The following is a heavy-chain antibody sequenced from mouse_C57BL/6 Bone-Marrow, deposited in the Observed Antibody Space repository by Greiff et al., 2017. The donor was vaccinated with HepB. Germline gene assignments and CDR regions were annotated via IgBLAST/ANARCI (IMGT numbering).Heavy chain of an antibody. CDR1: GFTFSDYY. CDR3: ALQLRLRSAWFAY. Sequence: EVKLVESEGGLVQPGSSMKLSCTASGFTFSDYYMAWVRQVPEKGLEWVANINYDGSSTYYLDSLKSRFIISRDNAKNILYLQMSSLKSEDTATYYCALQLRLRSAWFAYWGQGTLVTVSA. D-gene: IGHD3-2*02. J-gene: IGHJ3*01. V-gene: IGHV5-16*01. CDR2: INYDGSST.